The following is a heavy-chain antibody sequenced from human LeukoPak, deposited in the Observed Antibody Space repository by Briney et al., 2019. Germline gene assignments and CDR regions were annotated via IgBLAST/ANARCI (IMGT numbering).Heavy chain of an antibody. D-gene: IGHD3-10*01. CDR3: ARDLYYYASGSYARPYYFDY. Sequence: GASVKVSCKASGYTFTGYYIHWVRQAPGQGLEWMGWINPNSGGTNYAQKFQGRVTMTRDTSISRAYMELSRLTSDDTAVYYCARDLYYYASGSYARPYYFDYWGQGTLVTVSS. CDR2: INPNSGGT. V-gene: IGHV1-2*02. CDR1: GYTFTGYY. J-gene: IGHJ4*02.